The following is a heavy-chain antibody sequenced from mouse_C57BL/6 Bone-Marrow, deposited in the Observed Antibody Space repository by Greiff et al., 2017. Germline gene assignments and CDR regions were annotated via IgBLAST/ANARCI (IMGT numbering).Heavy chain of an antibody. J-gene: IGHJ3*01. CDR1: GFSLTSYG. CDR2: IWGVGST. V-gene: IGHV2-6*01. Sequence: VKLMESGPGLVAPSQSLSITCTVSGFSLTSYGVDWVRQSPGKGLEWLGVIWGVGSTNYNSALKSRLSISKDKSKSQVYLKMNSLQTDDTAMYYCASFNWDGFAYWGQGTLVTVSA. D-gene: IGHD4-1*01. CDR3: ASFNWDGFAY.